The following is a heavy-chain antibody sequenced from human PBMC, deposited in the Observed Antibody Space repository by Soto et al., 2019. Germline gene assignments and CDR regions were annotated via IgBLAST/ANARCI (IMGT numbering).Heavy chain of an antibody. CDR3: VRGDNWNDEASDY. V-gene: IGHV3-30*03. Sequence: PGGCMKLSCAAAGFTFSSYGMHWVRQAPGKGLEWVAVISYDGSNKYYADSVKGRFTISRDNSKNALYLQMNSLRAEDTAVYYCVRGDNWNDEASDYWGQGTLVTVSS. D-gene: IGHD1-1*01. CDR2: ISYDGSNK. CDR1: GFTFSSYG. J-gene: IGHJ4*02.